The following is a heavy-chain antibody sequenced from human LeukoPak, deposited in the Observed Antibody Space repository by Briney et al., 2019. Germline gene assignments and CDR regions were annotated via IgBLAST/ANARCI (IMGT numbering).Heavy chain of an antibody. CDR1: GFTFSSYA. CDR2: IKSKTDGGTT. CDR3: TTEEYSGSYAYFDY. D-gene: IGHD1-26*01. V-gene: IGHV3-15*01. Sequence: PGGSLRLSCAASGFTFSSYAMSWLRQAPGKGLEWVGRIKSKTDGGTTDYAAPVKGRFTISRDDSKNTLYLQMNSLKTEDTVVYYCTTEEYSGSYAYFDYWGQGTLVTVSS. J-gene: IGHJ4*02.